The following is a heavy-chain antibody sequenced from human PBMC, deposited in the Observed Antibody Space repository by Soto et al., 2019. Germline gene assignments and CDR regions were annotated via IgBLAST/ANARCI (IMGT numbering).Heavy chain of an antibody. J-gene: IGHJ6*02. CDR1: GYTFTRNG. D-gene: IGHD3-22*01. Sequence: QVHLVQSGAEVKKPGASVNVSCKTSGYTFTRNGISWVQQAPGQGLEWMGWISPNSGNTRYAQKLQDRVIMTTDTSTSTAYMELRSLRSDDTAVYYCVKDRDSNSWPSRDVWGPGTTVTVSS. V-gene: IGHV1-18*01. CDR3: VKDRDSNSWPSRDV. CDR2: ISPNSGNT.